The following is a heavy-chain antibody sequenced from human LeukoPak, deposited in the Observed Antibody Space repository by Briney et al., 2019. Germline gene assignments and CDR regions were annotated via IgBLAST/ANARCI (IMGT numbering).Heavy chain of an antibody. J-gene: IGHJ4*02. V-gene: IGHV3-33*06. CDR3: AKVTTAFTASSWLFDY. Sequence: GGSLRLSCAASGFTLSFYGMHWVRQAPGKGLEWVAVIWDDGDNKYYGDSVKGRFTISSDNSKNTLYLQMNSQRAEDTAVYYCAKVTTAFTASSWLFDYWGQGTLVTVSS. CDR2: IWDDGDNK. CDR1: GFTLSFYG. D-gene: IGHD6-13*01.